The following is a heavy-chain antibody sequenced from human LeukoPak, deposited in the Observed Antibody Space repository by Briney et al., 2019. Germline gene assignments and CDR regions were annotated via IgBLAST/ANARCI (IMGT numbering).Heavy chain of an antibody. CDR3: ARETDYGGNSPNFDY. D-gene: IGHD4-23*01. CDR1: GFTFSSYG. V-gene: IGHV3-33*01. J-gene: IGHJ4*02. Sequence: PGGSRRLSCAASGFTFSSYGMEWVRQAPGRWLEWGGVIWYVGSNKYYADSVKGRFTISRDNSKNTLYLQMNSLRAEDTAVYYCARETDYGGNSPNFDYWGQGTLVTVSS. CDR2: IWYVGSNK.